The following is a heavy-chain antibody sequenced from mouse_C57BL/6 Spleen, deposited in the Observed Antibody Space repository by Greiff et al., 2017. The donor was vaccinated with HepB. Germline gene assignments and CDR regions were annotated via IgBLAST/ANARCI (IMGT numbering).Heavy chain of an antibody. CDR2: IYPGDGDT. CDR1: GYAFSSSW. D-gene: IGHD1-1*01. V-gene: IGHV1-82*01. CDR3: ARSTTVVATPDFDD. J-gene: IGHJ2*01. Sequence: QVQLQQSGPELVKPGASVKISCKASGYAFSSSWMNWVKQRPGKGLEWIGRIYPGDGDTNYNGKFKGKATLTADKSSSTAYMQLSSLTSEDSAVYFCARSTTVVATPDFDDWGQGTTLTVAS.